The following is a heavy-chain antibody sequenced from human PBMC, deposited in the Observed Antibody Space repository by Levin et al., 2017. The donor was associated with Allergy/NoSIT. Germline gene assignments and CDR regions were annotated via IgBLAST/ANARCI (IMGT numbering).Heavy chain of an antibody. CDR3: AKDGIAVAGYYFDY. V-gene: IGHV3-23*01. Sequence: GESLKISCAASGFTFSSYAMSWVRQAPGKGLEWVSAISGSGGSTYYADSVKGRFTISRDNSKNTLYLQMNSLRAEDTAVYYCAKDGIAVAGYYFDYWGQGTLVTVSS. J-gene: IGHJ4*02. CDR2: ISGSGGST. CDR1: GFTFSSYA. D-gene: IGHD6-19*01.